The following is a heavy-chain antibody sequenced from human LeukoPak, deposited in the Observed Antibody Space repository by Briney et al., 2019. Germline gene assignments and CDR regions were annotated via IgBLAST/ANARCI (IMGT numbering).Heavy chain of an antibody. D-gene: IGHD3-3*01. J-gene: IGHJ3*02. CDR3: ARKRGVGVDTNAFDM. CDR2: SNANNDGS. CDR1: GYTITGYY. V-gene: IGHV1-2*02. Sequence: GASVTVSCTASGYTITGYYMHWVRQAPGQGLEWMGWSNANNDGSVYAQKFQGRVTMTREPSISTAYMELSRLRSDDTAVYYCARKRGVGVDTNAFDMWGQGTMVTVSS.